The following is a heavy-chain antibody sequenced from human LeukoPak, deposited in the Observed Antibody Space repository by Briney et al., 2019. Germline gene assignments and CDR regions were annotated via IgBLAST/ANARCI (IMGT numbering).Heavy chain of an antibody. D-gene: IGHD1-26*01. CDR1: GGFISSDY. CDR3: ARGEGS. CDR2: IYHSGTT. Sequence: SETLSLTCTVSGGFISSDYWNWIRQPPGKGLEWIGHIYHSGTTSYNPSLRSRVTISVDTSKNQFSLKLSSVTAADTAVYYCARGEGSWGQGTLVTVSS. V-gene: IGHV4-59*12. J-gene: IGHJ5*02.